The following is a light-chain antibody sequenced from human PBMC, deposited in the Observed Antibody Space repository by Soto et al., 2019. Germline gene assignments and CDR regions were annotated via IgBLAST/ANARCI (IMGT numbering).Light chain of an antibody. Sequence: DIEMTQSPSSLSASVGDRVTITCRASQSIRSYLNWYQQKPGKAPKLLIYAASSLQSGVPSRFSGSGSGTDFTLTISSLQPEDFATYYCQQSYSSPQLTFGGGTKVEI. J-gene: IGKJ4*01. V-gene: IGKV1-39*01. CDR3: QQSYSSPQLT. CDR2: AAS. CDR1: QSIRSY.